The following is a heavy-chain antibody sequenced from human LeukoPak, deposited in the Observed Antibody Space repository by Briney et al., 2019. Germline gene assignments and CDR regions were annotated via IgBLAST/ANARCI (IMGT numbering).Heavy chain of an antibody. CDR2: ISYDGSNK. D-gene: IGHD4-17*01. CDR3: ARDYGDYGYYYYYYGMDV. Sequence: QPGGSLRLSCAASGFTFSSYAMHWVRQAPGKGLEWVAVISYDGSNKYYADSVKGRFTISRDNSKNTLYLQMNSLRAEDTAVYYCARDYGDYGYYYYYYGMDVWGQGTTVTVSS. V-gene: IGHV3-30-3*01. J-gene: IGHJ6*02. CDR1: GFTFSSYA.